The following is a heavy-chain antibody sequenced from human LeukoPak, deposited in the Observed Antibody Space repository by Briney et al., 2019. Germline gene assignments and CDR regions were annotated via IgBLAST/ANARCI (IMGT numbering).Heavy chain of an antibody. CDR1: GGSFSGYY. J-gene: IGHJ3*02. Sequence: SETLSLTCAVYGGSFSGYYWSWIRQPPGKGLEWIGEINHSGSTNYNPSLKSRVTTSVDKSKNQFSLKLSSVTAADTAVYYCARRRTWIQLWLDHDAFDIWGQGTMVTVSS. V-gene: IGHV4-34*01. CDR3: ARRRTWIQLWLDHDAFDI. CDR2: INHSGST. D-gene: IGHD5-18*01.